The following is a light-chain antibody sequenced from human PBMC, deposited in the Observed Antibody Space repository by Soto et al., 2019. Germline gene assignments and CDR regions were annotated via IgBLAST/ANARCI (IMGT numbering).Light chain of an antibody. J-gene: IGLJ2*01. Sequence: QSALTQPPSASGSPGQSVTISCTGTSSDVGAYDFVSWYHQQSGKAHKLLIFEVTKLPSGVADRFSGSKSGNTASLTVSGLQADDEGDYDCSSYAGSNHVIFGAGTQLTVL. CDR2: EVT. CDR1: SSDVGAYDF. CDR3: SSYAGSNHVI. V-gene: IGLV2-8*01.